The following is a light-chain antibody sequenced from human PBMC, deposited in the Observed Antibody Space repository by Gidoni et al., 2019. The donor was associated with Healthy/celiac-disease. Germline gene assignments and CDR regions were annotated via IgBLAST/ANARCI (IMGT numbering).Light chain of an antibody. CDR1: QSISSY. Sequence: VGDRVTITCRASQSISSYLNWYQQKPGKAPKLLIYAASSLQSGVPSRFSGSGSGTDFTLTISSLQPEDFATYYCQQSYSTPLTFGGGTKVEIK. CDR2: AAS. J-gene: IGKJ4*01. V-gene: IGKV1-39*01. CDR3: QQSYSTPLT.